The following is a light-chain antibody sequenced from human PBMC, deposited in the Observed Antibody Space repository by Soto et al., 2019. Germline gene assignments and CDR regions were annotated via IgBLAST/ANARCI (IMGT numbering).Light chain of an antibody. CDR2: GAS. CDR3: QQYGSSPLT. J-gene: IGKJ3*01. Sequence: EILLTQSPGTLSLSPGESATLSCRASQSVSSSYLAWYQQKPGQAPRLLIYGASSRDTGIPDRFSGSGSGTDFTLTISSLEPEDFAVYYCQQYGSSPLTFGPGTKVDIK. CDR1: QSVSSSY. V-gene: IGKV3-20*01.